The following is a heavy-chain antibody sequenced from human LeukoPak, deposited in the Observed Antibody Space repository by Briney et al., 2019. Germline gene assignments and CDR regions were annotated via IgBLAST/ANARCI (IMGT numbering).Heavy chain of an antibody. Sequence: SETLSLTCTVAGGSISSYYWSWIRQPPGKGLNWFGYIYYSGSTNYNLSLKSRVTISVDTSKNQFSLELSSVTAADTAVYYCAQTSTGYSYGFDYWGQGTLVTVSS. J-gene: IGHJ4*02. D-gene: IGHD5-18*01. CDR2: IYYSGST. CDR3: AQTSTGYSYGFDY. CDR1: GGSISSYY. V-gene: IGHV4-59*01.